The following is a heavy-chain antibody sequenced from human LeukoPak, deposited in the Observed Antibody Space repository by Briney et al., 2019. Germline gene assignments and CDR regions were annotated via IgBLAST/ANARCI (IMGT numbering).Heavy chain of an antibody. CDR2: FGTRSTSI. V-gene: IGHV3-21*01. CDR3: AREVSEGFDF. D-gene: IGHD3-22*01. CDR1: GFTFSGYS. Sequence: GGSLRHSCTASGFTFSGYSMNWIRQAPGHGLEWVSSFGTRSTSIYHAGSVKGRFAISRDNAKNLLYLQMNSLRAEDTALYYCAREVSEGFDFWGQGTLVTVSS. J-gene: IGHJ4*02.